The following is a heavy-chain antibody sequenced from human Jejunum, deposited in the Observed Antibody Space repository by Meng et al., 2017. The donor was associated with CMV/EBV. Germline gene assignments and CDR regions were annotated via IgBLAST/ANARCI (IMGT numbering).Heavy chain of an antibody. V-gene: IGHV3-23*01. J-gene: IGHJ4*02. CDR3: AKLGIAAAGTVDY. CDR1: GFTFSSSA. Sequence: ASGFTFSSSAMSWVRQAPGKGLAWVSAISGSGGSTYYADSVKGRFTISRDNSKNTLYLQMNSLRAEDTAVYYCAKLGIAAAGTVDYWGQGTLVTVSS. D-gene: IGHD6-13*01. CDR2: ISGSGGST.